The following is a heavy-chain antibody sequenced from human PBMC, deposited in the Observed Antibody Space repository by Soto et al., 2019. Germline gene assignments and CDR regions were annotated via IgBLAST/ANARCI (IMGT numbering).Heavy chain of an antibody. Sequence: GASVKVSCKASGGTFSSYAISWVRQAPGQGLEWMGGIIPIFGTANYAQKFQGRVTITADESTSTAYMELSSLRSEDTAVYYCASNYYDSSAYHNAFDIRGQGTMVTVSS. V-gene: IGHV1-69*13. D-gene: IGHD3-22*01. CDR3: ASNYYDSSAYHNAFDI. J-gene: IGHJ3*02. CDR2: IIPIFGTA. CDR1: GGTFSSYA.